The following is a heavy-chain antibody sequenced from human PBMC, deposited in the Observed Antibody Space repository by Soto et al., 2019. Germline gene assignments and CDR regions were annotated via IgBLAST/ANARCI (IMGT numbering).Heavy chain of an antibody. Sequence: TLSLTCTVSGGSISSGDYYWSWIRQPPGKALEWLALIDWDDDKFYSTSLKTRLNISKDTSKKKVVLTMTNMDPVDTATYYCPRYNWASGWHAFDYWVQRILVTVSS. J-gene: IGHJ4*02. CDR1: GGSISSGDYY. D-gene: IGHD6-19*01. V-gene: IGHV2-70*18. CDR3: PRYNWASGWHAFDY. CDR2: IDWDDDK.